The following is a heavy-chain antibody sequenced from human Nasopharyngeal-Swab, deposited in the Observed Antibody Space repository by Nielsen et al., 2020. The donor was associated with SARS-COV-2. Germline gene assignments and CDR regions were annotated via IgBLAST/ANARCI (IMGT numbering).Heavy chain of an antibody. CDR1: GGSISSSSYY. Sequence: SETLSLTCTVSGGSISSSSYYWGWIRQPPGKGLEWIGRIYYSGSTYYNPSLKSRVTISVDTSKNQFSLKLSSVTAADTAVYYCARRRFGEEQQNSNYYYYGMDVWGQGTTVTVSS. V-gene: IGHV4-39*01. CDR3: ARRRFGEEQQNSNYYYYGMDV. J-gene: IGHJ6*02. D-gene: IGHD3-10*01. CDR2: IYYSGST.